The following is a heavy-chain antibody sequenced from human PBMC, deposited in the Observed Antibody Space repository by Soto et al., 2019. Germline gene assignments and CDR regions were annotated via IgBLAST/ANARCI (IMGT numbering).Heavy chain of an antibody. CDR1: GGSVSGTSCY. CDR2: IYYIWGT. D-gene: IGHD3-9*01. J-gene: IGHJ6*01. Sequence: TLSLTCTVSGGSVSGTSCYWVWVRQPPGKGLEWVGGIYYIWGTFYHPSLKTRVTISIDTSTSQVSLKMSSVTAADTAVYYCAGEGETEYDIFTGNYKRGRMDVWGQGTTVTVSS. V-gene: IGHV4-39*02. CDR3: AGEGETEYDIFTGNYKRGRMDV.